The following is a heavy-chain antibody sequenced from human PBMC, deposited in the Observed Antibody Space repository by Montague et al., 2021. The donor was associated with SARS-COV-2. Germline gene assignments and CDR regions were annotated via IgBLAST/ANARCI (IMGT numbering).Heavy chain of an antibody. D-gene: IGHD4-23*01. Sequence: SETLSLTCTASGGSIGAYYWSWIRQPPGKGLEWIGYIDNSGNTNHSPSLESRVTMSVDTSKNQFSLKLNSVTAANTAVYYCARHGGNDAFDIWGRGTMVTVSS. CDR1: GGSIGAYY. CDR2: IDNSGNT. J-gene: IGHJ3*02. CDR3: ARHGGNDAFDI. V-gene: IGHV4-59*01.